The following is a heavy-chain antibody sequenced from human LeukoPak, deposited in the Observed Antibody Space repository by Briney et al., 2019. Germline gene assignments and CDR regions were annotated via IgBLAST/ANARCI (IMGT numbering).Heavy chain of an antibody. CDR2: INHSGST. D-gene: IGHD3-10*01. CDR3: ARGRVRGYGSGRLDAFDI. J-gene: IGHJ3*02. Sequence: SETLSLTCAVYGGSFSGYYWSWIRQPPGKGLEWIGEINHSGSTNHNPSLKSRVTISVDTSKNQFSLKLSSVTAADTAVYYCARGRVRGYGSGRLDAFDIWGQGTMVTVSS. V-gene: IGHV4-34*01. CDR1: GGSFSGYY.